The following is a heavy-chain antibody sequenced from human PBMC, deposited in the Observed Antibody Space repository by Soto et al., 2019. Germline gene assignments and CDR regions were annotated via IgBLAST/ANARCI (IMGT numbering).Heavy chain of an antibody. Sequence: PSETLSLTCIVSGGSITRRSSYWAWIRQPPGKGLAWVGTFYDGNTYHNTSLRSRITIAVDTSKNQFSLKLNSVAAADTAFYYCATTRGLAVGGSFDYWGQGMLVTVSS. CDR1: GGSITRRSSY. CDR3: ATTRGLAVGGSFDY. J-gene: IGHJ4*02. D-gene: IGHD3-10*01. CDR2: FYDGNT. V-gene: IGHV4-39*01.